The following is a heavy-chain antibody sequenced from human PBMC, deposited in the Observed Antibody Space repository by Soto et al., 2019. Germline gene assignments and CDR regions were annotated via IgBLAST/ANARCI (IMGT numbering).Heavy chain of an antibody. CDR1: GVSFTGYY. D-gene: IGHD3-3*01. V-gene: IGHV4-34*01. J-gene: IGHJ4*02. Sequence: PSETLSLTCAVYGVSFTGYYWSWIRQPPGKGLEWIGEINHSGSTNYNPSVKSRVTISVDTYKKQFSLKLSSVTAADTAVYYCATSYYNFWSGYYLAYFAYWGQGTLVTVSS. CDR2: INHSGST. CDR3: ATSYYNFWSGYYLAYFAY.